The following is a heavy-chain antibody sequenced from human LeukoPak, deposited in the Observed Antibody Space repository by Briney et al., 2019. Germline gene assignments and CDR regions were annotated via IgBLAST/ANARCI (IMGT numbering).Heavy chain of an antibody. CDR1: GFIFSTYN. J-gene: IGHJ4*02. Sequence: GGSLRLSCAASGFIFSTYNIDWVRQAPGKGLEWVSSISSSSSYIYYADSVKGRFTISRDNAKNTLYLQMNSLRAEDTAVYYCAKDRLTSGSAADYWGQGTLVTVSS. CDR3: AKDRLTSGSAADY. V-gene: IGHV3-21*01. CDR2: ISSSSSYI. D-gene: IGHD1-26*01.